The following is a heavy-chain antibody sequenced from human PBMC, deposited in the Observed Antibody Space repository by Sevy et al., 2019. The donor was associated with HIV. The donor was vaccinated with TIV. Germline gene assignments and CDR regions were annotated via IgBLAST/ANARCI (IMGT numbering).Heavy chain of an antibody. J-gene: IGHJ4*02. D-gene: IGHD3-22*01. Sequence: GGSLRLSCAASGLTFSIYNMNWVRQAPGKGLEWVSSISPTGTYTYYADSVRGRFTISRDNAENSLFLQMNSLRAEDTAVYYCARGAIDSTAYPLDYWGQGTLVTVSS. CDR2: ISPTGTYT. CDR3: ARGAIDSTAYPLDY. CDR1: GLTFSIYN. V-gene: IGHV3-21*01.